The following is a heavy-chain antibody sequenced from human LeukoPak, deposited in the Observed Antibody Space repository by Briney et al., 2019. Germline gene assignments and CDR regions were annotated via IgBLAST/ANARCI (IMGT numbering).Heavy chain of an antibody. CDR2: IRSKAYGGTT. Sequence: GGSLRLSCTASGFTFGDYAMSWVRQAPGKGLEWVGFIRSKAYGGTTEYAASVKGRSTISRDDSKSIAYLQMNSLKTEDTAVYYCTSCSSISCYTFDFDYWGQGTLVTFSS. D-gene: IGHD2-2*02. CDR1: GFTFGDYA. CDR3: TSCSSISCYTFDFDY. V-gene: IGHV3-49*04. J-gene: IGHJ4*02.